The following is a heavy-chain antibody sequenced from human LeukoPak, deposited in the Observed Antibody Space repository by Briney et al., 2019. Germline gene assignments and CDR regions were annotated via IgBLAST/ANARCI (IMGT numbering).Heavy chain of an antibody. CDR1: RYTLTRYG. Sequence: ASVEVSCKASRYTLTRYGISWVRQAPGQGLEWMGWISAYNGNTNYAQKLQGRVTMTTDTSTSTAYMELRSLRSDDTAVYYCARASGIVVVPAAIIWGQGTLVTVSA. J-gene: IGHJ4*02. CDR3: ARASGIVVVPAAII. D-gene: IGHD2-2*02. V-gene: IGHV1-18*01. CDR2: ISAYNGNT.